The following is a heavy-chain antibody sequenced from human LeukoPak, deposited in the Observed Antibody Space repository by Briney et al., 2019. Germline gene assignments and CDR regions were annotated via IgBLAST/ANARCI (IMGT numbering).Heavy chain of an antibody. CDR2: IIPILGIA. J-gene: IGHJ4*02. CDR1: GGTFSSYA. D-gene: IGHD1-26*01. Sequence: ASVKVSCKASGGTFSSYAVSWVRQAPGQGLEWMGRIIPILGIANYAQKFQGRVTITADKSTSTAYMELSSLRSEDTAVYYCARERDWAGEGIVGAIRDPAYFDYWGQGTLVTVSS. CDR3: ARERDWAGEGIVGAIRDPAYFDY. V-gene: IGHV1-69*04.